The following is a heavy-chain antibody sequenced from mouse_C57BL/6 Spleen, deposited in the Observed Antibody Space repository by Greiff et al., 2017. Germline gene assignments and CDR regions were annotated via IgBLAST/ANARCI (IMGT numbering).Heavy chain of an antibody. CDR3: ALITTEFAY. CDR2: IHPNSGST. V-gene: IGHV1-64*01. D-gene: IGHD1-2*01. CDR1: GYTFTSYW. Sequence: QVQLQQPGAELVKPGASVKLSCKASGYTFTSYWMHWVKQRPGQGLEWIGMIHPNSGSTNYNEKLKSKATLTVDKSSSTAYMQLSSLTSEDSAVYYCALITTEFAYWGQGTLVTVSA. J-gene: IGHJ3*01.